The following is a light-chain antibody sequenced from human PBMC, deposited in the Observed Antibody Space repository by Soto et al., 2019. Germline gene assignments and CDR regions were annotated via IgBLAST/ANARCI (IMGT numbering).Light chain of an antibody. Sequence: QSALTQPRSVSGSPGQSVTISCTGTSSDVGGYNYVSWYQHHPGKAPKLIIYDVSERPSGVPDRFSGSKSGNTASLTISGLQVENEADYSCCSYAGSYSLYVFGTGTKVTVL. CDR3: CSYAGSYSLYV. CDR1: SSDVGGYNY. J-gene: IGLJ1*01. CDR2: DVS. V-gene: IGLV2-11*01.